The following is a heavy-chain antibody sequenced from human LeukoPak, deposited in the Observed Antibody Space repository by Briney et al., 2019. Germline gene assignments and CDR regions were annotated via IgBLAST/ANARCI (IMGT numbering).Heavy chain of an antibody. CDR2: ISASGGST. V-gene: IGHV3-23*01. D-gene: IGHD3-22*01. CDR1: GFTFSSFA. CDR3: AKGFYDNSASGVFDI. J-gene: IGHJ3*02. Sequence: PGGSLRLFCAASGFTFSSFATSWVRQAPGKGLEWVSGISASGGSTYYADSVKGRFTISRDNSKNTLYLQMNSLRAEDTAVYYCAKGFYDNSASGVFDIWGQGTMVTVSS.